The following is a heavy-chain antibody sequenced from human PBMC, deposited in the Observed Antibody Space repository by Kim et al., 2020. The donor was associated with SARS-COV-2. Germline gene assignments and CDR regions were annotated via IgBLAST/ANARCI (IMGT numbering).Heavy chain of an antibody. CDR3: ASCAHWRFSS. CDR2: FNHSGTT. Sequence: SETLSLTCGVYGGSFTAYYWSWIRQSPGKGLEWIGAFNHSGTTYYNPSLKRRFTISVDAPKKLFSLRLSSVSAADTALYSCASCAHWRFSSWGPGTLFTV. D-gene: IGHD1-1*01. J-gene: IGHJ5*02. V-gene: IGHV4-34*01. CDR1: GGSFTAYY.